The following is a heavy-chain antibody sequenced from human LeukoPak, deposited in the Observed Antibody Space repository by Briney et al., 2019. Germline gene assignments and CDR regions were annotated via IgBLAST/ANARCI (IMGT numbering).Heavy chain of an antibody. CDR1: GGTFSSYA. D-gene: IGHD4-11*01. CDR2: IIPIFGTA. J-gene: IGHJ6*03. Sequence: SVKVSCKASGGTFSSYAISWVRQAPGQGLEWMGGIIPIFGTANYAQKFQGRVTITTDESTSTAYMELSSLRSEDTAVYYCARTPTVTRYYYYMDVWGKGTTVTVSS. V-gene: IGHV1-69*05. CDR3: ARTPTVTRYYYYMDV.